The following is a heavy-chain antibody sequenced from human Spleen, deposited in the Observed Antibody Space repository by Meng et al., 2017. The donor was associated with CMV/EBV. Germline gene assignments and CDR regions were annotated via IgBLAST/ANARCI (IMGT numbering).Heavy chain of an antibody. CDR1: GHNFTNNG. D-gene: IGHD6-19*01. CDR3: ARQSGKWLPDF. V-gene: IGHV5-51*01. J-gene: IGHJ4*02. CDR2: IHPGDSDT. Sequence: GGSPKIPCKGSGHNFTNNGIGWVRQMPGKGLEWMGIIHPGDSDTRYSPSFQGPVNISVEKSITTAYLQWSSLKPSDTARYYCARQSGKWLPDFWGQGTLVTVSS.